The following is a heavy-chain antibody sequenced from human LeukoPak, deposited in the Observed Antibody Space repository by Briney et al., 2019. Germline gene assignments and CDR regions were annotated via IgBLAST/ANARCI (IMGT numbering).Heavy chain of an antibody. V-gene: IGHV4-38-2*02. D-gene: IGHD2-2*02. J-gene: IGHJ4*02. CDR3: ARDLYVDYS. CDR1: GYSISSGYY. CDR2: IYHSGST. Sequence: SETLSLTCTVSGYSISSGYYWGWIRQPPGKGLEWIGSIYHSGSTHYNPSLKSRVTISVDTSKNQFSLKLSSVTAADTAVYYCARDLYVDYSWGQGTLVTVSS.